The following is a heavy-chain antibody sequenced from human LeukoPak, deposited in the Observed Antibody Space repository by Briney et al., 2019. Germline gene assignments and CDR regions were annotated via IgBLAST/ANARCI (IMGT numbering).Heavy chain of an antibody. CDR2: INPSGGST. Sequence: GSSVKVSCKASGGTFSSSAISWVRQAPGQGLERMGIINPSGGSTSYAQKFQGRVTMTRDTSTSTVYMELSSLRSEDTAVYYCARDRGVWFFDPWGQGTLVTVSS. CDR3: ARDRGVWFFDP. D-gene: IGHD3-10*01. CDR1: GGTFSSSA. J-gene: IGHJ5*02. V-gene: IGHV1-46*01.